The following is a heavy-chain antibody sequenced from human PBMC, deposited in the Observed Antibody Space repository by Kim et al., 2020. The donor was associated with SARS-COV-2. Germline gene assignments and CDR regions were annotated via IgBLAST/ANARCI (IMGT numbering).Heavy chain of an antibody. Sequence: GGSLRLSCTASGFTFGDYAMSWFRQAPGKGLEWVGFIRSKTYGGTREYAASVKGRFTISRDDSKSIAYLQMNSLKTEDTAVYYCTTSGPYYYGPRGWFDPWGQGTLVTVSS. D-gene: IGHD3-10*01. CDR1: GFTFGDYA. CDR2: IRSKTYGGTR. CDR3: TTSGPYYYGPRGWFDP. J-gene: IGHJ5*02. V-gene: IGHV3-49*03.